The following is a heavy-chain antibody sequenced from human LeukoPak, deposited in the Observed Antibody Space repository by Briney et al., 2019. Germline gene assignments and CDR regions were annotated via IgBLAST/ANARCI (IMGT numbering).Heavy chain of an antibody. D-gene: IGHD6-13*01. CDR1: GYTFTSYY. Sequence: ASVKVSCKAPGYTFTSYYMHWVRQAPGQGLEWMGIINPSGGSTSYAQKFQGRVTMTRDTSTSTVYMELSSLRSEDTAVYYCARDPQQLVLFYYYYYGMDVWGQGTTVTVSS. CDR2: INPSGGST. V-gene: IGHV1-46*01. J-gene: IGHJ6*02. CDR3: ARDPQQLVLFYYYYYGMDV.